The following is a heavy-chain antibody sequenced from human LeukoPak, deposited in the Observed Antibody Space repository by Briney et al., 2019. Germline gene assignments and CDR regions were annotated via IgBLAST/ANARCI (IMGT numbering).Heavy chain of an antibody. CDR1: GYTFTGYY. CDR3: ARGKSSGYYYMDV. Sequence: ASVKVSCKASGYTFTGYYMHWVRQATGQGLEWMGWMNPNSGNTGYAQKFQGRVTITRNTSISTAYMELSSLRSEDTAVYYCARGKSSGYYYMDVWGKGTTITVSS. CDR2: MNPNSGNT. J-gene: IGHJ6*03. V-gene: IGHV1-8*03.